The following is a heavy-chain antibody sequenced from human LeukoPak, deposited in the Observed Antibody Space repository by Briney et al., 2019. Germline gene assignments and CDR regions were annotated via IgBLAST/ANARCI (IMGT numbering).Heavy chain of an antibody. V-gene: IGHV4-59*01. D-gene: IGHD3-22*01. CDR1: GGSFSGYY. Sequence: SETLSLTCAVYGGSFSGYYWSWIRQPPGKGLEWIGYIYYSGSTNYNPSLKSRVTISVDTSKNQFSLKLSSVTAADTAVYYCARAVYDSSGYYYYCYYYMDVWGKGTTVTVSS. J-gene: IGHJ6*03. CDR2: IYYSGST. CDR3: ARAVYDSSGYYYYCYYYMDV.